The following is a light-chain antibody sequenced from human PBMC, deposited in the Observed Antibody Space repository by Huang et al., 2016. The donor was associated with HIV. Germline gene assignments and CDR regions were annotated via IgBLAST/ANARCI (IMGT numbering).Light chain of an antibody. Sequence: DIVMIQTPLSLSVTPGQLASISCTSSQSLLHSDGKTYLYWYLQKQGQSPHLLIYEVSRLFSGVPDRCSGSGSGTDFTLKISRVEAEDVGVYYCMQGKHFPRTFGQGTKVEIK. CDR1: QSLLHSDGKTY. CDR2: EVS. J-gene: IGKJ1*01. V-gene: IGKV2-29*02. CDR3: MQGKHFPRT.